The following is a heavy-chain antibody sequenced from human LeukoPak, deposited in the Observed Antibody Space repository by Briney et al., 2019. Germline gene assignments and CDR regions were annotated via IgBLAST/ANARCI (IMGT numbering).Heavy chain of an antibody. Sequence: GGSLRLSCAASGFTFDSYVMTWVRQAPGKGPEWISAISESGGSTYYADSVKGRFTISRDNSKNTLYLEMNSLRAEDTAIYYCAKAGIAVPATPEYCGQGTQVTVSS. CDR1: GFTFDSYV. V-gene: IGHV3-23*01. CDR3: AKAGIAVPATPEY. D-gene: IGHD6-19*01. J-gene: IGHJ4*02. CDR2: ISESGGST.